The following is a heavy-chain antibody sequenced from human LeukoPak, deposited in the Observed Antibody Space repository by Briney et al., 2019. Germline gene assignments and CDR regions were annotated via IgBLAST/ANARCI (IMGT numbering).Heavy chain of an antibody. V-gene: IGHV3-23*01. J-gene: IGHJ4*02. CDR3: AKRAVAGTGRALDY. D-gene: IGHD6-19*01. Sequence: GGSLRLSCAASGFTFSSYAMNWVRQAPGKGLEWVSIISSSDNSTYYADSVKGRFTISRDNSKNTLYLQMNTLRAEDAAVYYCAKRAVAGTGRALDYWGQGTLVTVSS. CDR1: GFTFSSYA. CDR2: ISSSDNST.